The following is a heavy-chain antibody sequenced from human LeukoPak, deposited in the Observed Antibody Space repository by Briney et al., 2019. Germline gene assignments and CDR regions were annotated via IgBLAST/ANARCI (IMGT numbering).Heavy chain of an antibody. CDR3: ARDAGVTKFMDV. CDR2: INGDGSST. Sequence: PGGSLRLSCAASGFTFNSHWMHWVRQAPGKGLGWVSRINGDGSSTTYADSVRGRFTISRDDAKNTLYLEMNSLRAEDTAVYYCARDAGVTKFMDVWGKGTTVTVSS. V-gene: IGHV3-74*01. J-gene: IGHJ6*03. D-gene: IGHD4-17*01. CDR1: GFTFNSHW.